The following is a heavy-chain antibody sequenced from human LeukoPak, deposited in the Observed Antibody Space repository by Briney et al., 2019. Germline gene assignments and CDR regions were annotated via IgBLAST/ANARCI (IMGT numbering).Heavy chain of an antibody. J-gene: IGHJ5*02. CDR2: VYYSGIT. D-gene: IGHD3-10*01. CDR1: GGSISSSSYY. Sequence: PSETLSLTCTVSGGSISSSSYYWGWIRQPPGKGLEWIGSVYYSGITYYNPSLKSRVTISVDTSKNQFSLRQSSVTAADTAVYYCARSTMVRGVIMAYNWFDPWGQGTLVTVSS. CDR3: ARSTMVRGVIMAYNWFDP. V-gene: IGHV4-39*07.